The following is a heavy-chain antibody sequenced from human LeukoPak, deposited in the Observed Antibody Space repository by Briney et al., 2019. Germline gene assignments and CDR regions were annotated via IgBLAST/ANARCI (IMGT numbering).Heavy chain of an antibody. J-gene: IGHJ4*02. Sequence: KPSETLSLTCTVSGGSISSSSYYWGWIRQPPGKGLEWIGSIYHSWSTYYNPSLKSRVTISVDTSKNQFSLKLSSVTAADMAVYYCTRHQWWLAPRNFDYWGQGTLVTVSS. V-gene: IGHV4-39*01. CDR2: IYHSWST. CDR1: GGSISSSSYY. D-gene: IGHD2-8*01. CDR3: TRHQWWLAPRNFDY.